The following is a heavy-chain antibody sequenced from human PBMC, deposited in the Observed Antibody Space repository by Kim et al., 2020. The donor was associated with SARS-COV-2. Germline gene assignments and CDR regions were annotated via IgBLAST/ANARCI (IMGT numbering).Heavy chain of an antibody. CDR1: GFTFSSYA. V-gene: IGHV3-30-3*01. CDR2: ISYDGSNK. CDR3: ARGLDPQLRDYYYYGMDV. D-gene: IGHD2-2*01. J-gene: IGHJ6*02. Sequence: GGSLRLSCAASGFTFSSYAMHWVRQAPGKGLEWVAVISYDGSNKYYADSVKGRFTISRDNSKNTLYLQMNSLRAEDTAVYYCARGLDPQLRDYYYYGMDVWGQGTTVTVSS.